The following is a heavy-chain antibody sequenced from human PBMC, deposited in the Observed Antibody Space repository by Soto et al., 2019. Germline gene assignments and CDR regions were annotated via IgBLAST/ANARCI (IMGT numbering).Heavy chain of an antibody. CDR3: ARGYVWGNNPIRGYVDS. Sequence: QLQLQESGPGLVQPSETLSLTCTVSGGSITSRSYYWAWIRQPPGKGLEWIGNTYYSGSTYYNPSLQSRITISVATSMNQFSLTLSSVAAADTAVYYCARGYVWGNNPIRGYVDSWGQGTLVTVSS. CDR2: TYYSGST. CDR1: GGSITSRSYY. D-gene: IGHD3-16*01. J-gene: IGHJ4*02. V-gene: IGHV4-39*02.